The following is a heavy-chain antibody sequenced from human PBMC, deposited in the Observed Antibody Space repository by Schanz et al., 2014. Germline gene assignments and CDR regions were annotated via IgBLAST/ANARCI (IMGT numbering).Heavy chain of an antibody. Sequence: QVQLVESGGGVVQPGGSLRLSCAASGFTVSINYMSWVRQAPGKGLEWVAVILYDGSKTYYADSVKGRFTISRDNSKNTLSLQLNSLRADDTAVYYCARETMIRGVIISRFDPWGQGTLVTVSS. V-gene: IGHV3-33*08. J-gene: IGHJ5*02. CDR2: ILYDGSKT. D-gene: IGHD3-10*01. CDR3: ARETMIRGVIISRFDP. CDR1: GFTVSINY.